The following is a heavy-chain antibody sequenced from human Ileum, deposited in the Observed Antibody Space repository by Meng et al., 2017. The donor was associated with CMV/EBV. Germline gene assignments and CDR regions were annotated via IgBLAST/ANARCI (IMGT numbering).Heavy chain of an antibody. V-gene: IGHV4-39*07. CDR1: GDSISSGSYY. J-gene: IGHJ5*02. CDR2: IYYSGSM. D-gene: IGHD3-22*01. Sequence: ESGRGRVGAWEGGALICSVSGDSISSGSYYWGWIRQAPGKGLEWIGSIYYSGSMYRNPSLKSRITMSVDTSKNQFSLKMSSVTTADTATYYCARDLAPLYDSSGFSLGQGTLVTVSS. CDR3: ARDLAPLYDSSGFS.